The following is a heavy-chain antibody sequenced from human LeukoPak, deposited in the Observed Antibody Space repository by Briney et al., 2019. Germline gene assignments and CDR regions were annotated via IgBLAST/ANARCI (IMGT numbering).Heavy chain of an antibody. CDR3: ATYAGTSSKCSQH. J-gene: IGHJ1*01. D-gene: IGHD3-10*01. CDR1: GYSFTNNW. V-gene: IGHV5-51*01. Sequence: GESLKISCTGSGYSFTNNWIGWVRHMRGKGLEWMGVILPGDSETRYRPSFQGQVTISADKSISTAYVQWSSVKASDNDMYYYATYAGTSSKCSQHWGQGTLVTVSS. CDR2: ILPGDSET.